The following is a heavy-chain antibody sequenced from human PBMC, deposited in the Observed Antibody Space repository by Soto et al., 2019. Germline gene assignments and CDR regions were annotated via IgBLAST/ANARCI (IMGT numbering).Heavy chain of an antibody. Sequence: SETLSLTCTVSGASIRSTDYYWSWIRQAPGKGLEWIGYVYYTGSTYYNPSLMSRLTISVDTSKNQFSLKLTSVTAAETAVYYCVGTARQGAVAPHWFDRWGQGTQVTVSS. CDR3: VGTARQGAVAPHWFDR. D-gene: IGHD2-21*02. J-gene: IGHJ5*02. CDR1: GASIRSTDYY. V-gene: IGHV4-30-4*01. CDR2: VYYTGST.